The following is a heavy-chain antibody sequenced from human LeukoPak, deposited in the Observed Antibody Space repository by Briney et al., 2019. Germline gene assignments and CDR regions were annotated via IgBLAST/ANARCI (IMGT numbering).Heavy chain of an antibody. J-gene: IGHJ4*02. V-gene: IGHV5-51*01. CDR1: GYSLTSYW. CDR3: ARGALGYCSSTSCYNFDY. Sequence: GESLKISCKGSGYSLTSYWIGWVRQMPGKGLEWMGIIYPGDSDTRYSPSFQGQVTISADKSISTAYLQWSSLKASDTAMYYCARGALGYCSSTSCYNFDYWGQGTLVTVSS. CDR2: IYPGDSDT. D-gene: IGHD2-2*01.